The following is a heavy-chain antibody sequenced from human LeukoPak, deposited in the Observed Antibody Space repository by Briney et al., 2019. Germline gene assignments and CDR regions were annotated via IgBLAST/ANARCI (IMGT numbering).Heavy chain of an antibody. V-gene: IGHV3-30*02. CDR2: IRYDGSNK. Sequence: PGGSLRLSCAASGFTFSSYGMHWVRQAPGKGLEWVAFIRYDGSNKYYADSVKGRFTISRDNSKNTLYLQINSLRAEDTAVYYCAKDHYMVRGVDTEYYFDYWGQGTLVTVSS. D-gene: IGHD3-10*01. CDR3: AKDHYMVRGVDTEYYFDY. J-gene: IGHJ4*02. CDR1: GFTFSSYG.